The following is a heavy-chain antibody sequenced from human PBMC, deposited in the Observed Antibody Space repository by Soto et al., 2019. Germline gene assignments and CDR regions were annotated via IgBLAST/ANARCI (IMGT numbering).Heavy chain of an antibody. V-gene: IGHV3-23*01. Sequence: AGGSLRLSCAASGFTFSSYAMSWVRQAPGKGLEWVSAISGSGGSTYYADSVKGRFTISRDNSKNTLYLQMNSLRAEDTAVYYCAKTPKSVYYYYMDVWGKGTTVTVSS. J-gene: IGHJ6*03. D-gene: IGHD2-15*01. CDR2: ISGSGGST. CDR1: GFTFSSYA. CDR3: AKTPKSVYYYYMDV.